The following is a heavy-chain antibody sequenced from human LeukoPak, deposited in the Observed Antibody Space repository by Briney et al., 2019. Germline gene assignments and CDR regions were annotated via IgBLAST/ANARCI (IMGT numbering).Heavy chain of an antibody. V-gene: IGHV4-61*05. Sequence: PSETLSLTCTVSGGSISSSSYYWGWIRQPPGKGLEWIGYIYYNGNTNYNPSLTSRVTILVDTFKNQFSLKLTSVTAADTAIYYCARRGGYSYGYGPPFDYWGQGALVTVSS. D-gene: IGHD5-18*01. J-gene: IGHJ4*02. CDR1: GGSISSSSYY. CDR2: IYYNGNT. CDR3: ARRGGYSYGYGPPFDY.